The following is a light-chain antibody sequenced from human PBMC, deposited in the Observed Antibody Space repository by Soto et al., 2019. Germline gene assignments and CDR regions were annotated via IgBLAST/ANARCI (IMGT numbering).Light chain of an antibody. Sequence: EIVLTQSPATLSVSPGESATLSCRASQSVNIDLVWYQQKPGQAPKVLMFSASARETGIPARFSGGGSETEFTLTISSLQPEDSAVYYCQRYNTWPFTFGPGTKVDIK. CDR3: QRYNTWPFT. CDR2: SAS. J-gene: IGKJ3*01. V-gene: IGKV3D-15*01. CDR1: QSVNID.